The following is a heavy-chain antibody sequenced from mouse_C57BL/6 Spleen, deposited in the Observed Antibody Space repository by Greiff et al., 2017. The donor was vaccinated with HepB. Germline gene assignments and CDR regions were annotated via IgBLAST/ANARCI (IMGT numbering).Heavy chain of an antibody. CDR2: INYDGSST. D-gene: IGHD1-1*01. J-gene: IGHJ2*01. V-gene: IGHV5-16*01. CDR1: GFTFSDYY. Sequence: EVQLVESEGGLVQPGSSMKLSCTASGFTFSDYYMAWVRQVPEKGLEWVANINYDGSSTYYLDSLKSRFIISRDNAKNILYLQMSSLKSEDTATYYCARALYGSSYDFDYWGQGTTLTVSS. CDR3: ARALYGSSYDFDY.